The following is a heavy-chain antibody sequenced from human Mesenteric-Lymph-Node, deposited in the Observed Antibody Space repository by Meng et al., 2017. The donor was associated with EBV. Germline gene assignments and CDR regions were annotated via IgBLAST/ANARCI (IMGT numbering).Heavy chain of an antibody. D-gene: IGHD3-3*01. V-gene: IGHV2-5*02. Sequence: QITLKESGPTLVKPTQTLTLTCTFSGFSLRTRGVLVGWIRQPPGQALEWLALVYWDDDKRYSPSLKSRLSITKNTSKNQVVLTMADMDPVDTGTYYCAGWSARLEYWGPGTLVTVSS. CDR3: AGWSARLEY. CDR1: GFSLRTRGVL. J-gene: IGHJ4*02. CDR2: VYWDDDK.